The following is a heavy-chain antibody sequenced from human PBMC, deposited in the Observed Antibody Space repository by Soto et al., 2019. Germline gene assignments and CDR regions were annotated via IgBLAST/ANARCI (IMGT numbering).Heavy chain of an antibody. J-gene: IGHJ6*03. V-gene: IGHV1-8*01. D-gene: IGHD6-13*01. CDR1: GYTFTSYD. CDR2: MNPNSGNT. Sequence: GASVKVSCKASGYTFTSYDINWVRQATGQGLEWMGWMNPNSGNTGYAQKFQGRVTMTRNTSISTAYMELSSLRSEDTAVYYCARASSWPYYYYYYMDVWGKGTTVTVS. CDR3: ARASSWPYYYYYYMDV.